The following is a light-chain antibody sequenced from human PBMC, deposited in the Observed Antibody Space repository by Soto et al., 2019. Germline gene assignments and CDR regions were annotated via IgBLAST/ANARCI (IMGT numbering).Light chain of an antibody. Sequence: DIQMTQSPSTLSASVGDRVTIKCRASQNIGNWLAWYQQRPGKAPNLLIYGASSLQTGVPTRFSGSGFGTEFTLIISSLQPDDFATSYCQQYDSYPYTFGQGTKLEIK. V-gene: IGKV1-5*01. CDR1: QNIGNW. CDR2: GAS. CDR3: QQYDSYPYT. J-gene: IGKJ2*01.